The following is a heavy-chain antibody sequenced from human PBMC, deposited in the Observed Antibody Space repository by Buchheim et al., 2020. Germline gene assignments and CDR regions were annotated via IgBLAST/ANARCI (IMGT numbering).Heavy chain of an antibody. D-gene: IGHD3-10*01. CDR3: ARNAYYGSGSYYSSHYYYYYGMDV. CDR2: INPHSGVT. Sequence: QVQLVQSGAEVKNPGASVKVSCKASGYTFTGYYLHWVRQAPGQGLEWMGWINPHSGVTNYAQKFQDWVTMTRATSIRTAYMELSRLRSDDTAVYYCARNAYYGSGSYYSSHYYYYYGMDVWGQGT. J-gene: IGHJ6*02. V-gene: IGHV1-2*04. CDR1: GYTFTGYY.